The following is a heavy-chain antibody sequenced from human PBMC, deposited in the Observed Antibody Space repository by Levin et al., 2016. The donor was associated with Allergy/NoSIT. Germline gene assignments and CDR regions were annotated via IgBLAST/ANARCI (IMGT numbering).Heavy chain of an antibody. CDR2: ISYDGSNK. Sequence: GESLKISCAASGFTFSSYAMHWVRQAPGKGLEWVAVISYDGSNKYYADSVKGRFTISRDNSKNTLYLQMNSLRAEDTAVYYCARDRGSSSWYGRYGNNWFDPWGQGTLVTVSS. V-gene: IGHV3-30*04. CDR3: ARDRGSSSWYGRYGNNWFDP. D-gene: IGHD6-13*01. CDR1: GFTFSSYA. J-gene: IGHJ5*02.